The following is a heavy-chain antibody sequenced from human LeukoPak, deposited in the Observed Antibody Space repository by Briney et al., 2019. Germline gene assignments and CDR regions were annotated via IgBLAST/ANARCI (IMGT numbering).Heavy chain of an antibody. CDR3: AKHLVRGVIHDAFDI. V-gene: IGHV3-33*06. Sequence: PGRSLRLSCAASGFTFSSYGMHWVRQAPGKGLEWVAVMWYDGSNKYYADSVKGRFTISRDNSKNTLYLQMNSLRTEDTAVYYCAKHLVRGVIHDAFDIWGQGTRVTVSS. CDR1: GFTFSSYG. J-gene: IGHJ3*02. CDR2: MWYDGSNK. D-gene: IGHD3-10*01.